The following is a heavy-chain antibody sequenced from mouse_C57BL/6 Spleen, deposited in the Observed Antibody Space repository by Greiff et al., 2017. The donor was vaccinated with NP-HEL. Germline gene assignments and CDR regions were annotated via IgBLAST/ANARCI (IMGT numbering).Heavy chain of an antibody. CDR1: GYAFSSSW. CDR3: ARSPLYYYGSSPYWYFDV. J-gene: IGHJ1*03. CDR2: IYPGDGDT. D-gene: IGHD1-1*01. V-gene: IGHV1-82*01. Sequence: QVQLKQSGPELVKPGASVKISCKASGYAFSSSWMNWVKQRPGKGLEWIGRIYPGDGDTNYNGKFKGKATLTADKSSSTAYMQLSSLTSEDSAVYFCARSPLYYYGSSPYWYFDVWGTGTTVTVSS.